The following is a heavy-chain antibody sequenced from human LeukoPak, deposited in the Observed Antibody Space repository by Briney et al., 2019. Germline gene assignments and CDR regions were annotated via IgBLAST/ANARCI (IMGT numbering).Heavy chain of an antibody. CDR1: GFTFSNYA. CDR3: AKENTIFGVVIIGLDY. J-gene: IGHJ4*02. V-gene: IGHV3-30*18. D-gene: IGHD3-3*01. CDR2: ISFDGTNK. Sequence: GRSLRLSCAVSGFTFSNYAMNWVRQAPGKGLEWVAVISFDGTNKYYADSVKGRSTISRDNSKNTLYLQMNSLRRDDTAVYYCAKENTIFGVVIIGLDYWGQGTLVTVSS.